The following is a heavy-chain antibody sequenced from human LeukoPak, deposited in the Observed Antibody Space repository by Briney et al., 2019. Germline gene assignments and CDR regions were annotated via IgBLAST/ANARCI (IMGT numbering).Heavy chain of an antibody. CDR1: GFTFGSYG. J-gene: IGHJ5*02. D-gene: IGHD6-13*01. CDR3: AKLCDSSTCGWFDP. CDR2: IRYDESNK. Sequence: GGSLRLSCAASGFTFGSYGMHWVRQAPGKGLEWVAFIRYDESNKYYADSVKGRFTISRDNSKNTLYLQMNSLRAEDTAVYYCAKLCDSSTCGWFDPWGQGTLVTVSS. V-gene: IGHV3-30*02.